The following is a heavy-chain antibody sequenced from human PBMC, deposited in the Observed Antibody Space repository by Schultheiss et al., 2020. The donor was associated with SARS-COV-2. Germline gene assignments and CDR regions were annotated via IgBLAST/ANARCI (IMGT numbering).Heavy chain of an antibody. Sequence: SGPTLVQPTQTLPLTCTFSGFSLSTSGVGVGWIRQPPGKALEWLALIYWDDDKRYSPSLKSRLTITKDTSKNQVVLTMTNMDPVDTATYYCARDYSNRNYYYDGMDVWGQGTTVTVSS. V-gene: IGHV2-5*02. CDR3: ARDYSNRNYYYDGMDV. D-gene: IGHD4-11*01. CDR1: GFSLSTSGVG. CDR2: IYWDDDK. J-gene: IGHJ6*02.